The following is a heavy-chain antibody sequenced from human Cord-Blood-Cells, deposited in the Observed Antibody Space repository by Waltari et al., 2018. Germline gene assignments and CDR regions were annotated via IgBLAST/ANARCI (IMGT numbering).Heavy chain of an antibody. CDR1: GGSISSISYY. J-gene: IGHJ4*02. CDR3: ARHRDIVVVPAAFDY. V-gene: IGHV4-39*01. Sequence: QLQLQESGPGLVKPSETLSLTCTVSGGSISSISYYWGWIRQPPGKGLEWIGSIYYSGSTYYNPSLKSRVTISVDTSKNQFSLKLSSVTAADTAVYYCARHRDIVVVPAAFDYWGQGTLVTVSS. CDR2: IYYSGST. D-gene: IGHD2-2*01.